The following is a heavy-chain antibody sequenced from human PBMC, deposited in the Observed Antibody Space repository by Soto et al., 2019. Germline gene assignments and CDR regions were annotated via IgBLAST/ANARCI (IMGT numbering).Heavy chain of an antibody. CDR3: ARDCGNSVCLSYYYYGMDV. D-gene: IGHD2-21*01. J-gene: IGHJ6*02. V-gene: IGHV3-11*06. Sequence: GGSLRLSCAASGFTFSDYYMSWIRQAPGKGLEWVSYISSSSSYTNYADSVKGRFTISRDNAKNPLYLQMNSLRAEDTAVYYCARDCGNSVCLSYYYYGMDVWGQGTTVTVS. CDR2: ISSSSSYT. CDR1: GFTFSDYY.